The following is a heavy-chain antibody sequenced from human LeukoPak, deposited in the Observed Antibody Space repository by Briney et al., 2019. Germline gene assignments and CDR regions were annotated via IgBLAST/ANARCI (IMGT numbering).Heavy chain of an antibody. J-gene: IGHJ4*02. CDR2: ISWNSGSI. V-gene: IGHV3-9*01. CDR3: AKIPQVGIFAVPNFDY. Sequence: PGRSLRLSCAASGFTFDDYAMHWVRQAPGKGLEWVSGISWNSGSIGYADSVKGRFTISRDNSKNTLYLQMNSLRAEDTAVYYCAKIPQVGIFAVPNFDYWGQGTLVTVS. CDR1: GFTFDDYA. D-gene: IGHD3-3*01.